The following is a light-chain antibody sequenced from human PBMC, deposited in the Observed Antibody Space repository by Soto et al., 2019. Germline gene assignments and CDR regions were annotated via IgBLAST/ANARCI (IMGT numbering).Light chain of an antibody. V-gene: IGKV1-39*01. CDR3: QQSYSTPRT. CDR1: QAIRND. J-gene: IGKJ1*01. CDR2: AAS. Sequence: EIQMTQYTSSLSASVGHRVIITCRASQAIRNDVGWYQQKPGKAPKLLIYAASSLQSGVPSRFSGSGSGTDFTLTISSLQPEDFATYYCQQSYSTPRTFGQGTKVDI.